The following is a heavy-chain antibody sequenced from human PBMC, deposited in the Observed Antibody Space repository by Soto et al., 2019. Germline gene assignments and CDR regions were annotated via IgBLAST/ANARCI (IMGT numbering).Heavy chain of an antibody. CDR3: STRAYDTNGYYRFDP. J-gene: IGHJ5*01. CDR1: GGSFSVHS. Sequence: QVQLQPWGAGLLKPSETLSLTCAVYGGSFSVHSWTGIRQSPGKGLEWIRDINHSGRVNYSPSLKSRVTISLDTSKNQFPLTLSAVTAADTAMYYCSTRAYDTNGYYRFDPWGQGTLVTVSS. CDR2: INHSGRV. V-gene: IGHV4-34*01. D-gene: IGHD3-22*01.